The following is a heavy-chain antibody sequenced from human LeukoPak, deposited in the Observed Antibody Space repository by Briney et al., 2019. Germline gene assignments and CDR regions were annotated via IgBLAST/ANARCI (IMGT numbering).Heavy chain of an antibody. CDR3: ARAARGYLYYFDY. V-gene: IGHV4-31*03. CDR2: IYYTGST. Sequence: SETLSLTCTVSGASISSGGYYWSWIRQHPGKGLEWIGYIYYTGSTYYNPSLKSRVAMSLDTSKNQFSLKLSSVSAADTAVYYCARAARGYLYYFDYWGQGTLVTVSS. D-gene: IGHD3-22*01. CDR1: GASISSGGYY. J-gene: IGHJ4*02.